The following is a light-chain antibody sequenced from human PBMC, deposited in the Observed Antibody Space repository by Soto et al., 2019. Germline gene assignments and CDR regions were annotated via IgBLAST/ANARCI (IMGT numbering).Light chain of an antibody. V-gene: IGKV1-5*01. CDR2: DAS. CDR3: QQLNSYPRAT. CDR1: QSISSW. Sequence: DIQMTQSPSTLSASVGDRVTITCRASQSISSWLAWYQQKPGKAPKLLIYDASSLESGVPSRFSGSGSGTEFTLTISSLQPDDFAAYYCQQLNSYPRATFGGGTKVDIK. J-gene: IGKJ4*01.